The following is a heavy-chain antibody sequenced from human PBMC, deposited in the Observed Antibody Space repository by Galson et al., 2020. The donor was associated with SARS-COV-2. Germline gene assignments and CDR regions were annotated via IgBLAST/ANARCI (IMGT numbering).Heavy chain of an antibody. CDR2: ITWNGGAI. CDR1: GFRFDDYT. V-gene: IGHV3-9*01. Sequence: TGGSLRLSCAASGFRFDDYTMHWLRQAPGKGLEWVSTITWNGGAIHYADSVKGRFTISRDNAKKSLYLQMNGLRTEDTAFYYCTKGAVEAGEGEYYFDYLGQGTLVTVSS. D-gene: IGHD3-16*01. J-gene: IGHJ4*02. CDR3: TKGAVEAGEGEYYFDY.